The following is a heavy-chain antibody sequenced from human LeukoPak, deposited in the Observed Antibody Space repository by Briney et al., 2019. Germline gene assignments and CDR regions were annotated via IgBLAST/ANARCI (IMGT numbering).Heavy chain of an antibody. CDR2: IYYSGST. Sequence: PSETLSLTCTVSGGSISSGGYYWSWIRQHPGKGLEWIGYIYYSGSTYYNPSLKSRVTISVDTSKNQFSLKLSSVTAADTAVYYCARGGGTVTHYFDYWAREPWSPSPQ. CDR1: GGSISSGGYY. V-gene: IGHV4-31*03. D-gene: IGHD4-17*01. J-gene: IGHJ4*02. CDR3: ARGGGTVTHYFDY.